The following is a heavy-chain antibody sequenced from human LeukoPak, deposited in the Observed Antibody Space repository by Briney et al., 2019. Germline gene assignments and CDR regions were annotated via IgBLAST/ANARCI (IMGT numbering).Heavy chain of an antibody. CDR3: ARSPPQPYSSSWCSDLKLDY. CDR1: VYTFTSYR. D-gene: IGHD6-13*01. Sequence: ASVKVSCKASVYTFTSYRISWVRQAPGQGLEWMGLISAYKGYTNYAQKLQGRVTMTTDTSTSTAYMELRSLRSDDTAVYYCARSPPQPYSSSWCSDLKLDYWGQGTLVTVSS. V-gene: IGHV1-18*01. CDR2: ISAYKGYT. J-gene: IGHJ4*02.